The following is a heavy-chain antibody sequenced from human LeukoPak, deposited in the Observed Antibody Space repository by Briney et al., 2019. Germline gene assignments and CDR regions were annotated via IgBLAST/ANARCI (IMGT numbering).Heavy chain of an antibody. Sequence: GASVKVSCKASGYTFTSYAINWVRQATGQGLEWMGWMNPNSGNTVYAQKFQGRVTMTRNPSISTAYMELTSLTSEDTAVYYCARARMWYYYGSGSREEETTKNWFDPWGQGTLVTVSS. D-gene: IGHD3-10*01. CDR3: ARARMWYYYGSGSREEETTKNWFDP. CDR2: MNPNSGNT. CDR1: GYTFTSYA. V-gene: IGHV1-8*01. J-gene: IGHJ5*02.